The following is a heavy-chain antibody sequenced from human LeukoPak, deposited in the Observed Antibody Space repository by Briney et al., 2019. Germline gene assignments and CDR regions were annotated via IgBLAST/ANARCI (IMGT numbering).Heavy chain of an antibody. CDR1: GGSISSGSYY. D-gene: IGHD3-3*01. CDR2: IYTSGST. J-gene: IGHJ4*02. CDR3: ARAVFYDFWSGSQFDY. V-gene: IGHV4-61*02. Sequence: PSETLSLTCTVSGGSISSGSYYWSWIRQPAGKGLEWIGRIYTSGSTNYNPSLKSRVTISVDTSKNQFSLKLSSVTAADTAVYYCARAVFYDFWSGSQFDYWGQGTLVTVSS.